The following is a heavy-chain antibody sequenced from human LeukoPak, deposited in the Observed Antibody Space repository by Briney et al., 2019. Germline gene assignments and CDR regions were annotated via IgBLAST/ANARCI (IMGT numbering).Heavy chain of an antibody. Sequence: GASVKVSCKASGNTFTSSDINWVRQATGQGLEWMGIINPSGGSTSYAQKFQGRVTMTRDMSTSTVYMELSSLRSEDTAVYYCARKGMWGDYYYYMDVWGKGTTVTVSS. CDR3: ARKGMWGDYYYYMDV. D-gene: IGHD1-26*01. CDR2: INPSGGST. CDR1: GNTFTSSD. J-gene: IGHJ6*03. V-gene: IGHV1-46*01.